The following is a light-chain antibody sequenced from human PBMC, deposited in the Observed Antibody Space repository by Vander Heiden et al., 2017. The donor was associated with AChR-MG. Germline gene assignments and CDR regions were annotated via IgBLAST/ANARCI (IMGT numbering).Light chain of an antibody. Sequence: EIVLTQSPGTLSLSPGERATLSCRASQSASSSNLAWYQQKPGQAPRLLIYASSSRATGIPDRFSGSGSGTDFTLTISRLEPEDFAVYYCQQYGSSPTFGQGTKVEIK. J-gene: IGKJ1*01. CDR3: QQYGSSPT. V-gene: IGKV3-20*01. CDR2: ASS. CDR1: QSASSSN.